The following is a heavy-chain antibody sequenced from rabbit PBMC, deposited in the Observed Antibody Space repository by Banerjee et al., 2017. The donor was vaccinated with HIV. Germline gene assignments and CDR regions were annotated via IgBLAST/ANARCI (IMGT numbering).Heavy chain of an antibody. D-gene: IGHD6-1*01. J-gene: IGHJ4*01. Sequence: QSLEESGGDLVKPGASLTLTCTASGFAFSSTYYMCWVRQAPGKGLEWIGCTYAGYSGNIYYASWAKGRFTISKPSSTTVTLQMTSLTAADTATYFCARGYDGYGGLHLWGPGTLVTVS. CDR3: ARGYDGYGGLHL. V-gene: IGHV1S40*01. CDR2: TYAGYSGNI. CDR1: GFAFSSTYY.